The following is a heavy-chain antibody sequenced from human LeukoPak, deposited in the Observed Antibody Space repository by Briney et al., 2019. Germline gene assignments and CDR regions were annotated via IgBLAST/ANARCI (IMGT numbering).Heavy chain of an antibody. CDR2: IYHSGST. Sequence: PSETLSLTCTVSGYSISSGYYWGWIRQPPGKGLEWIGSIYHSGSTYYNPPLKSRVTISVDTSKNQFSLKLSSVTAADTAVYYCAREALMVRAVGINWFDPWGQGTLVTVSS. V-gene: IGHV4-38-2*02. CDR3: AREALMVRAVGINWFDP. CDR1: GYSISSGYY. D-gene: IGHD3-10*01. J-gene: IGHJ5*02.